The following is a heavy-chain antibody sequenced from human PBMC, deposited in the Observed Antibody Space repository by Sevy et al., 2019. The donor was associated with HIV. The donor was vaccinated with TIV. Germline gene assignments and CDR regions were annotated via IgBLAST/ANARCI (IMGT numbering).Heavy chain of an antibody. D-gene: IGHD5-18*01. Sequence: SETLSLTCTVSGGSISSGDYYWSWIRQPPGKGLEWIGYIYYSGSTYYNPSLKSRVTISVDTSKNQFSLKLSSVTAADTAVYYCASGDVDTATDAFDIWGQGTMVTVSS. CDR2: IYYSGST. V-gene: IGHV4-30-4*01. CDR1: GGSISSGDYY. CDR3: ASGDVDTATDAFDI. J-gene: IGHJ3*02.